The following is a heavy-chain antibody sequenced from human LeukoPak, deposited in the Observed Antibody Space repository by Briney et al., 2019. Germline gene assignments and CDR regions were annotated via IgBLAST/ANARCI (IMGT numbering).Heavy chain of an antibody. CDR2: ISYDGSNK. D-gene: IGHD2-2*01. CDR3: AKDCSVGSSTSCYAG. J-gene: IGHJ4*02. CDR1: GFTFSSYA. Sequence: PGGSLRLSCAASGFTFSSYAMSWVRQAPGKGLEWVAVISYDGSNKYYADSVKGRFTISRDNSKNTLYLQMNSLRAEDTAVYYCAKDCSVGSSTSCYAGWGQGTLVTVSS. V-gene: IGHV3-30*18.